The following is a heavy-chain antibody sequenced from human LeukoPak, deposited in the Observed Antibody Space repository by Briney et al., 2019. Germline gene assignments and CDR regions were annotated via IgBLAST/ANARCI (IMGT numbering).Heavy chain of an antibody. V-gene: IGHV3-23*01. J-gene: IGHJ4*02. Sequence: GGSLRLSCAASGFTFSSYAMSWVRQAPGKGLEWASAISGSGGSTYYADSVKGRFTISRDNSKNTLYLQMNSLRAEDTAVYYCAKDPITPSGWFDFAFYGAQRTLVTVP. CDR3: AKDPITPSGWFDFAFY. CDR1: GFTFSSYA. CDR2: ISGSGGST. D-gene: IGHD6-19*01.